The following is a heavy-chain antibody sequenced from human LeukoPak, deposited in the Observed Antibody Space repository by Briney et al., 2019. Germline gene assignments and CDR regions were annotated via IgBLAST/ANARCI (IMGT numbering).Heavy chain of an antibody. CDR2: IYYSGST. V-gene: IGHV4-30-4*01. CDR1: GGSISSGDYY. D-gene: IGHD6-19*01. Sequence: PSETLSLTCTVSGGSISSGDYYWSWIRQPPGKGLEWIGYIYYSGSTNYNPSLKSRVTISVDTSKNQFSLKLSSVTAADTAVYYCARGVGQWLVRQGRTYNWFDPWGQGTLVTVSS. J-gene: IGHJ5*02. CDR3: ARGVGQWLVRQGRTYNWFDP.